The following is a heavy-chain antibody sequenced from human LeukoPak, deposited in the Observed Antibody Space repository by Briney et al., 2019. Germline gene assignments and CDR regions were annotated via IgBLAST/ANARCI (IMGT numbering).Heavy chain of an antibody. D-gene: IGHD4-17*01. CDR3: ARERPTRYYYYMDV. J-gene: IGHJ6*03. Sequence: SETLSLTCTVSGGSISSGSYYWSWIRQPAGKGLEWIGRIYTSGSTNYNPSLKSRVTISVDTSKNQFSLKLSSVTAADTAVYYCARERPTRYYYYMDVWGKGTTVTVSS. CDR1: GGSISSGSYY. V-gene: IGHV4-61*02. CDR2: IYTSGST.